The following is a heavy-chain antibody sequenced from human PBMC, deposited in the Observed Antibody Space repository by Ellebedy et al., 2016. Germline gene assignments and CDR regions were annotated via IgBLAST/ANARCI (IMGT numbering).Heavy chain of an antibody. CDR2: ISGSGGST. Sequence: GGSLRLSCAASGFTFSSYAMSWVRQAPGKGLEWVSAISGSGGSTYYADSVKGRFTISRDNSKNTLYLQMNSLRAEDTAVYYCAKVNGKGLPTLGDFDYWGQGTLVTVSS. CDR3: AKVNGKGLPTLGDFDY. D-gene: IGHD3-16*01. CDR1: GFTFSSYA. V-gene: IGHV3-23*01. J-gene: IGHJ4*02.